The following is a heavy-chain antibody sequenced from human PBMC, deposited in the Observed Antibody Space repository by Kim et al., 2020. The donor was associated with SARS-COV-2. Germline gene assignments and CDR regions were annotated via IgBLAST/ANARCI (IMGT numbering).Heavy chain of an antibody. V-gene: IGHV6-1*01. CDR3: ARGVEVTTLDY. J-gene: IGHJ4*02. D-gene: IGHD4-17*01. Sequence: NYAVSVKSRLTSNPDTSKNQFSLQLNSVTPEDTAVYYCARGVEVTTLDYWGQGTLVTVSS.